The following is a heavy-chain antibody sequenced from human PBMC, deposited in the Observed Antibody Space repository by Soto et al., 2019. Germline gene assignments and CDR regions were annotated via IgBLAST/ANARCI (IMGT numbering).Heavy chain of an antibody. CDR2: INAGNGNT. Sequence: QVQLVQSGAEVKKPGASVKVSCKASGYTFTSYAMHWVRQAPGQRLEWMGWINAGNGNTKYSQKFQGRVTITRDTSASTAYMELSSLRSEDTAVYYCARDGRAYYYYYMDVWGKGTTVTVSS. CDR3: ARDGRAYYYYYMDV. D-gene: IGHD2-15*01. CDR1: GYTFTSYA. J-gene: IGHJ6*03. V-gene: IGHV1-3*01.